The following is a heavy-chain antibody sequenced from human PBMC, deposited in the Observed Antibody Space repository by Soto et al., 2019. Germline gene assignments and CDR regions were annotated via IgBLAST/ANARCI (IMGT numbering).Heavy chain of an antibody. D-gene: IGHD3-10*02. V-gene: IGHV3-30-3*01. J-gene: IGHJ4*02. CDR3: ARDVLRVFDY. CDR1: GFTFSSYA. Sequence: GGSLRLSCAASGFTFSSYAMHWVRQAPGKGLEWVAVISYDGSNKYYADSVKGRFTISRDNSKNTLYLQMNSLRAEDTAVYYCARDVLRVFDYWGQGTLVTVSS. CDR2: ISYDGSNK.